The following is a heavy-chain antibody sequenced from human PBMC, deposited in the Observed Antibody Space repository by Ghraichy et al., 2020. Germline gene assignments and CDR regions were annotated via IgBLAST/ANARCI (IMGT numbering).Heavy chain of an antibody. Sequence: GGSLRLSCAASGFTFSSYAMSWVRQAPGKGLEWVSAISGSGGSTYYADSVKGRFTISRDNSKNTLYLQMNSLRAEDTAVYHCAKLTNDYGDYFYDYWGQGTLVTVSS. CDR2: ISGSGGST. CDR1: GFTFSSYA. V-gene: IGHV3-23*01. CDR3: AKLTNDYGDYFYDY. D-gene: IGHD4-17*01. J-gene: IGHJ4*02.